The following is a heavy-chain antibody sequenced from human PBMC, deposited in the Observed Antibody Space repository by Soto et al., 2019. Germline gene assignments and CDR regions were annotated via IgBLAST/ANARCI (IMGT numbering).Heavy chain of an antibody. CDR2: ISGSGGST. J-gene: IGHJ6*02. CDR1: GFTFSSYA. CDR3: TTLSYGNLGV. D-gene: IGHD3-16*02. V-gene: IGHV3-23*01. Sequence: GGSLILSCAASGFTFSSYAMSWVRQAPGKGLEWVSAISGSGGSTYYADSVKGRFTISRDNSKNTLYLQMNSLETEDTAIYYCTTLSYGNLGVWGQGTTVTRLL.